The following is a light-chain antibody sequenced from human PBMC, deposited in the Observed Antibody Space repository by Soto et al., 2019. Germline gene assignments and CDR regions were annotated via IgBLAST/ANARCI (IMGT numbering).Light chain of an antibody. CDR1: QSVSSIY. CDR2: GAT. J-gene: IGKJ1*01. V-gene: IGKV3-15*01. Sequence: IGLTQYPGTLSLSHGERATLSCRASQSVSSIYFAWYQQKRGQAPRLLIHGATTRATGIPARFSGSGSGTEFTLTISSLQSEDFAVYYCQQYNNWPRTFGQGTKVDIK. CDR3: QQYNNWPRT.